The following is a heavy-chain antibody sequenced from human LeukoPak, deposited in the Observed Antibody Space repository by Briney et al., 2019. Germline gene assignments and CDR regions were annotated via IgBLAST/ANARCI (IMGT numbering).Heavy chain of an antibody. CDR1: GYTFTNFD. Sequence: ASVKVSCKTSGYTFTNFDINWVRQATGQGLAWMGWMNPDSGNTGYAQKFQGRVTITRNTSISTAYMELSSLRSEDTAIYYCARGHCTSTSCGDWFDPWGQGTLVTVSS. J-gene: IGHJ5*02. CDR3: ARGHCTSTSCGDWFDP. V-gene: IGHV1-8*03. CDR2: MNPDSGNT. D-gene: IGHD2-2*01.